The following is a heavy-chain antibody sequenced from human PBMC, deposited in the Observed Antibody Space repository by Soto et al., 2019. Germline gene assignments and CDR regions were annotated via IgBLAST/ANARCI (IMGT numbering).Heavy chain of an antibody. CDR3: ARDRSNSLDYFDY. CDR1: GGSISSDDYY. D-gene: IGHD6-6*01. CDR2: IYYSGST. V-gene: IGHV4-30-4*01. Sequence: SETLSLTCTVSGGSISSDDYYWTWIRQPPGKGLEWIGYIYYSGSTYYNPSLKSRLTISLDTSKNQFSLKLSSVSAADTAVYYCARDRSNSLDYFDYWGQGTLVTVSS. J-gene: IGHJ4*02.